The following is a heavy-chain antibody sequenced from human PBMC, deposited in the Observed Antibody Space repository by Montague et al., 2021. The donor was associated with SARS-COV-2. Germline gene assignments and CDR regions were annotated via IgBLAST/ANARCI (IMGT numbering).Heavy chain of an antibody. CDR3: VRDFYDTSDYFQGTFDV. CDR1: GVSVSSYY. CDR2: IYYTGST. J-gene: IGHJ3*01. Sequence: SETLSLTCSVSGVSVSSYYWAWIRQTPAKGLERNGYIYYTGSTNYNPSLRNRITISIDTSANQFSLKPRSVTPADTAVYYCVRDFYDTSDYFQGTFDVWGHGTVVSVSS. V-gene: IGHV4-59*02. D-gene: IGHD3-22*01.